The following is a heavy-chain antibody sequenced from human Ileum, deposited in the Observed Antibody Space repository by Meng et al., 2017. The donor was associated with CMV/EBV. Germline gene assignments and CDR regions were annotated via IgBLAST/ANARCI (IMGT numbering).Heavy chain of an antibody. J-gene: IGHJ2*01. CDR3: ARDRRVVRSWYFDL. D-gene: IGHD3-10*01. CDR2: ISGSGATI. V-gene: IGHV3-11*04. Sequence: SGCTFSDYYMGWSRQAPGKGLEWLSYISGSGATIYYAASVKGRFTVSRDNAKNSLYLQMNSLRAEDTAIYYCARDRRVVRSWYFDLWGRGTLVTVSS. CDR1: GCTFSDYY.